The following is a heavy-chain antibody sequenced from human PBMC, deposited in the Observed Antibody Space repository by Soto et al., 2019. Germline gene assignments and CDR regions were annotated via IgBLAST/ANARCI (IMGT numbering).Heavy chain of an antibody. J-gene: IGHJ6*02. Sequence: QVQLVQSGAEVKKPGSSVKVSCKASGGTFSSYAISWVRQAPGQGLEWMGGIIPIFGTANYAQKFQGRVTIPADESTSTAYMELSSLRSEDTAVYYCARTYYYGSGSIGGGMDVWGQGTTVTVSS. CDR1: GGTFSSYA. D-gene: IGHD3-10*01. CDR3: ARTYYYGSGSIGGGMDV. CDR2: IIPIFGTA. V-gene: IGHV1-69*01.